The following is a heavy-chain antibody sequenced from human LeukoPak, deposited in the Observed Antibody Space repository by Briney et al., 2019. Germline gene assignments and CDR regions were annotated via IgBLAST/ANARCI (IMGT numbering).Heavy chain of an antibody. CDR1: GFTFSSYG. Sequence: PGGSLRLSCAASGFTFSSYGMHWVRQAPGKGLEWVTVIWYDGSNKYYADSVKGRFTISRDNSKNTLYLQMNSLRAEDTAVYYCARDLSGYLDYWGQEPWSPSPQ. CDR3: ARDLSGYLDY. CDR2: IWYDGSNK. V-gene: IGHV3-33*01. D-gene: IGHD5-12*01. J-gene: IGHJ4*01.